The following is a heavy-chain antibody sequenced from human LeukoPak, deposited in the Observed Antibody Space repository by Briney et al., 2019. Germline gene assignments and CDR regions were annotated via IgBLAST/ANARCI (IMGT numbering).Heavy chain of an antibody. J-gene: IGHJ6*03. V-gene: IGHV3-30*02. Sequence: GGSLRLSCAASGFTFSSYGMHWVRQAPGKGLEWVAFIRYDGSNKYYADSVKGRFTISRDNSKNTLYLQMNSLRAEDTAVYYCAKDSKYCSSTSCYGYYYCMDVWGKGTTVTVSS. D-gene: IGHD2-2*01. CDR1: GFTFSSYG. CDR2: IRYDGSNK. CDR3: AKDSKYCSSTSCYGYYYCMDV.